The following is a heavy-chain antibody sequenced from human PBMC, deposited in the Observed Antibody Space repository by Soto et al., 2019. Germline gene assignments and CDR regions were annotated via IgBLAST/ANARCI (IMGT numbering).Heavy chain of an antibody. CDR3: ARSGPGGYIDY. J-gene: IGHJ4*02. CDR1: GDSVSSNSAA. D-gene: IGHD3-22*01. V-gene: IGHV6-1*01. CDR2: AYYRSKWYN. Sequence: PSQTLSLTCVISGDSVSSNSAAWSWIIQSPSRGLEWLGRAYYRSKWYNHYAVSVKSRITVNPDTSKNQFSLQLNSVTPEDTAVYYCARSGPGGYIDYWGQGTLVTVSS.